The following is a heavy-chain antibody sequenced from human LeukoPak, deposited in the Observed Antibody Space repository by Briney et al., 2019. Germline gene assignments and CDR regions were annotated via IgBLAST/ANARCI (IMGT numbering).Heavy chain of an antibody. CDR3: ARGQSIIANY. CDR2: IYYSGST. D-gene: IGHD3-16*01. CDR1: GGSISSSSYY. J-gene: IGHJ4*02. Sequence: PSETLSLTCTVSGGSISSSSYYWGWIRQPPGKGLEWIGSIYYSGSTYYNPSLKSRATISVDTSKNQFSLKLSSVTAADTAVYYCARGQSIIANYWGQGTLVTVSS. V-gene: IGHV4-39*07.